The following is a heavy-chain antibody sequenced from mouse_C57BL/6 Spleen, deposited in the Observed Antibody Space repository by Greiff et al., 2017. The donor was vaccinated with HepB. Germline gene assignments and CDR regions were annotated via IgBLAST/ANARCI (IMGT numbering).Heavy chain of an antibody. J-gene: IGHJ4*01. CDR1: GYTFTSYW. V-gene: IGHV1-53*01. CDR3: ARSLLLRYYAMDY. D-gene: IGHD1-1*01. CDR2: INPSNGGT. Sequence: VQLQQSGTELVKPGASVKLSCKASGYTFTSYWMHWVKQRPGQGLEWIGNINPSNGGTNYNEKFKSKATLTVDKSSSTAYMQLSSLTSEDSAVYYCARSLLLRYYAMDYWGQGTSVTVSS.